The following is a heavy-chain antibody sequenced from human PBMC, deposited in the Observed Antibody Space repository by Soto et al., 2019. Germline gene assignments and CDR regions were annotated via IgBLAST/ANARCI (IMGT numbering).Heavy chain of an antibody. V-gene: IGHV3-7*04. J-gene: IGHJ4*02. CDR1: GSIFSNYW. CDR2: INTDGRDK. CDR3: ARGGVAFSECEW. D-gene: IGHD3-3*01. Sequence: EVQLVESGGGLVQRGGSLRLSCAASGSIFSNYWMSWVRQAPGKGLEWVANINTDGRDKYYVESVQGRFTISRDNAQSSLFLHMDRLRVEDTAVYYCARGGVAFSECEWWGQGTLVTVSS.